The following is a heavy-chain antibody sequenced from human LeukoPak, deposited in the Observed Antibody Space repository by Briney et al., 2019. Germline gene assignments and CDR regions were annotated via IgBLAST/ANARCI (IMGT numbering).Heavy chain of an antibody. CDR2: IYSSGTT. D-gene: IGHD3/OR15-3a*01. CDR3: GRRPAVDGPIDN. J-gene: IGHJ4*02. CDR1: GVSLHRSF. Sequence: PSETLSLTCVVSGVSLHRSFWTWVRQPPGKGREWIGRIYSSGTTDYSPSLKSRLTISIDTSKNQFSLRLASMTAADTAVYFCGRRPAVDGPIDNWGQGILVAVSS. V-gene: IGHV4-59*01.